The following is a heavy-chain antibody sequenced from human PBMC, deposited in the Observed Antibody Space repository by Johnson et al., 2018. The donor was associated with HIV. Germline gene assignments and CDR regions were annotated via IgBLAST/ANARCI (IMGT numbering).Heavy chain of an antibody. V-gene: IGHV3-30-3*01. D-gene: IGHD2-15*01. CDR2: ISYDGSNK. Sequence: QMLLVESGGGVVQPGRSLRLSCAASGFTFSSYAMHWVRQAPGKGLEWVAVISYDGSNKYYADSVKGRFTISRDNSKNTLYLQMNSLRAEDTAVYYCARDWSVVAATFGAFDIWGQGTMVTVSS. J-gene: IGHJ3*02. CDR1: GFTFSSYA. CDR3: ARDWSVVAATFGAFDI.